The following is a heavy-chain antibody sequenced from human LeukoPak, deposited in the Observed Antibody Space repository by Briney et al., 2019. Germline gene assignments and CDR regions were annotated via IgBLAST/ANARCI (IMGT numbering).Heavy chain of an antibody. V-gene: IGHV1-2*02. D-gene: IGHD6-13*01. J-gene: IGHJ4*01. Sequence: ASVNVSCTASGYTFSDYYLHWVPHAPRQGLEWMGWINPNSGGTNFAQKFRGRVTMTRDTSITTAYMELTRLKSDDTAVYYCARGGVRTAASSLGYWGQGTLVTVSS. CDR1: GYTFSDYY. CDR3: ARGGVRTAASSLGY. CDR2: INPNSGGT.